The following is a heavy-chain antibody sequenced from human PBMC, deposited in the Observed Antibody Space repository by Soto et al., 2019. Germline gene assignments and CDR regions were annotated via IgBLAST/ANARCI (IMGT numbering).Heavy chain of an antibody. Sequence: EVQLVESGGGLVQPGRSLRLSCAASGFMFDDFAMHWVRQAPGKGLEWVSGISWNSGDVAYADSVKGRFTISRDNAKHSVYLHLNSLRPEDTALYYCAKAPNLVTHWFDPWCQGTLVTVSS. CDR1: GFMFDDFA. V-gene: IGHV3-9*01. CDR3: AKAPNLVTHWFDP. CDR2: ISWNSGDV. J-gene: IGHJ5*02. D-gene: IGHD5-18*01.